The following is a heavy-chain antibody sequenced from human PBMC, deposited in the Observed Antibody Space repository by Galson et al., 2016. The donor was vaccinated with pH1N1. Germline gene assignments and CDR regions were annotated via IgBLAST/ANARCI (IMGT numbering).Heavy chain of an antibody. CDR1: GFTFSTYH. D-gene: IGHD6-6*01. CDR3: VRERVGHSSSRDFET. CDR2: IHSKGRSV. Sequence: SLRLSCAASGFTFSTYHMHWVRQAPGEGLEWLSYIHSKGRSVQYAASVRGRFTLSRDNAKNSLYLQMNSLRGEDTGVYYCVRERVGHSSSRDFETWGRGTSVTVSS. V-gene: IGHV3-48*03. J-gene: IGHJ3*02.